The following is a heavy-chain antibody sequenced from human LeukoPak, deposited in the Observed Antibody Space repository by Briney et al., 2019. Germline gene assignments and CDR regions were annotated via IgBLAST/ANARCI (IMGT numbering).Heavy chain of an antibody. Sequence: SETLSLTCTVSGGSISSYYWGWIRQPPGKGLEWIGYIYYSGSTNYNPSLKSRVTISVDTSKNQFSLKLSSVTAANTAVYYCATPGSYYYHFDYWGQGTLVTVSS. CDR3: ATPGSYYYHFDY. J-gene: IGHJ4*02. CDR1: GGSISSYY. D-gene: IGHD1-26*01. CDR2: IYYSGST. V-gene: IGHV4-59*12.